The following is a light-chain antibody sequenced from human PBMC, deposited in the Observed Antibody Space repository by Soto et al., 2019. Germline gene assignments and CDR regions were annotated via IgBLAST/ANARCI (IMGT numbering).Light chain of an antibody. Sequence: DIQMTQSPSSLSASVGDRVTITCRASQSIVTYLNWYLQKPGKAPKLLIYAASNLQSGVPSRFSGSGSGTDLTLTISSLQPEDFETYHCQQSYSTPPWTFGQGTKVEIK. CDR2: AAS. CDR3: QQSYSTPPWT. CDR1: QSIVTY. V-gene: IGKV1-39*01. J-gene: IGKJ1*01.